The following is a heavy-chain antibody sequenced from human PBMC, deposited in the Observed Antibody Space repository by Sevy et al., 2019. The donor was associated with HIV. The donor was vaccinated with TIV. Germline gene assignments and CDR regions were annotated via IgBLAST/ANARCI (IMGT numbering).Heavy chain of an antibody. CDR2: IYYSGST. J-gene: IGHJ6*03. CDR1: GGSISSGGYY. D-gene: IGHD3-22*01. CDR3: ARGSYYYDSSWGYYMDV. Sequence: SETLSLTCTVSGGSISSGGYYWSWIRQHPGKGLEWIGYIYYSGSTYYNPSLKSRVTISVGTSKNQFSLKLSSVTAADTAVYYCARGSYYYDSSWGYYMDVWGKGTTVTVSS. V-gene: IGHV4-31*03.